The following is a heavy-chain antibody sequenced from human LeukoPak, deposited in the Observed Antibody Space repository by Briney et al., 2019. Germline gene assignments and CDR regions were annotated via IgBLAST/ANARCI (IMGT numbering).Heavy chain of an antibody. Sequence: PSETLSLTCTVSGGSLSSYYWSWVRQPAGKVLEWIGRIYTSGSTNYNPSLKSRVTMSVDTSKNQFSLKLSSVTAADTAVYYCARDGDYSIPVTWGQGTLVTVSS. CDR2: IYTSGST. CDR1: GGSLSSYY. CDR3: ARDGDYSIPVT. D-gene: IGHD4-11*01. V-gene: IGHV4-4*07. J-gene: IGHJ5*02.